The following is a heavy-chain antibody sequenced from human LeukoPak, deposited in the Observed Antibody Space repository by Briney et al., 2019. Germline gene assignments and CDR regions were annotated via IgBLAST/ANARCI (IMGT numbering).Heavy chain of an antibody. CDR1: GFTFSSYW. J-gene: IGHJ4*02. CDR3: AREESGYSSSWYRDFGY. V-gene: IGHV3-7*03. Sequence: GGSLRLSCAASGFTFSSYWMTWVRQAPGKGLEWVANIKQEGSEKNYVDSVKGRFTISRDNAKNTLYLQMNSLRVEDTAVYYCAREESGYSSSWYRDFGYWGQGTLVTVSS. D-gene: IGHD6-13*01. CDR2: IKQEGSEK.